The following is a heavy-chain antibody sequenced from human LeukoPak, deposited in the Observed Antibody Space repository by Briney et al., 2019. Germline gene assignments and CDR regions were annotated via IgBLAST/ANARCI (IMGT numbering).Heavy chain of an antibody. V-gene: IGHV3-7*02. CDR3: ARYSSGDSSGYYLFDY. CDR2: IREGGSDK. CDR1: GFTFSSYW. D-gene: IGHD3-22*01. J-gene: IGHJ4*02. Sequence: GGSLRLSCATSGFTFSSYWMTWVRQAPGKGLEWVATIREGGSDKYYVDSLKGRFTISRDNSKNTLYLQMNSLRAEDTAVYYCARYSSGDSSGYYLFDYWGQGTLVTVSS.